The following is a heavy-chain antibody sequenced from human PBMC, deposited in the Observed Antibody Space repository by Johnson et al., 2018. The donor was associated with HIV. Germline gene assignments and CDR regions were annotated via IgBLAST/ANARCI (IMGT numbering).Heavy chain of an antibody. D-gene: IGHD1-26*01. CDR1: GFTFDDYG. V-gene: IGHV3-20*04. CDR3: ASEAKHHVGANRVSSFDI. J-gene: IGHJ3*02. CDR2: INWNGGST. Sequence: VQLVESGGGVVRPRGSLRLSCAASGFTFDDYGMSWVRQTPGKGLEWVAGINWNGGSTGYADSVKGRFTISRDNAKKSLCLQMNTLRAEDTALYYCASEAKHHVGANRVSSFDIWGQGTMVTVSA.